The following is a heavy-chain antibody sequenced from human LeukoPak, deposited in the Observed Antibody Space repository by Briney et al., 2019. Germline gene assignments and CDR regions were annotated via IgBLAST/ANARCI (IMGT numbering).Heavy chain of an antibody. Sequence: GGSLRLSCAASGFTFSSYWMNWVRQAPGKGLEWVANIKQDGSEKYYVDSVKGRFTISRDNAKNSLYLQMNSLSAEDTAVYYCARQRDGYNWATDYWGQGTLVTVSS. CDR3: ARQRDGYNWATDY. V-gene: IGHV3-7*03. CDR2: IKQDGSEK. J-gene: IGHJ4*02. CDR1: GFTFSSYW. D-gene: IGHD5-24*01.